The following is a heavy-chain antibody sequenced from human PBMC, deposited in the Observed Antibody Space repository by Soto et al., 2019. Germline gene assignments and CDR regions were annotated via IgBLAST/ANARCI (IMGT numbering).Heavy chain of an antibody. CDR3: ASVRQRWLRRINNGYSG. J-gene: IGHJ4*02. D-gene: IGHD5-12*01. CDR1: GGTFSTYA. V-gene: IGHV1-69*12. Sequence: QVQLVQSGAEVKKPESSVKVSCKAPGGTFSTYAISWVRQAPGQGLEWMGGIIPMFGTANYAQRFQDRVTINADESTDKVYMELSSLRAEDADVYFCASVRQRWLRRINNGYSGWGQGTLVTVSS. CDR2: IIPMFGTA.